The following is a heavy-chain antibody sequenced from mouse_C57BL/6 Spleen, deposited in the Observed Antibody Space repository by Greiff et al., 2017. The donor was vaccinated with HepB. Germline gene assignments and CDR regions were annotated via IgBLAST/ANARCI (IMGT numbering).Heavy chain of an antibody. D-gene: IGHD3-2*02. J-gene: IGHJ3*01. CDR3: ASFLDSSGPWFAY. Sequence: QVQLQQSGPELVKPGASVKISCKASGYAFSSSWMNWVKQRPGKGLEWIGRIYPGDGDTNYNGKFKGKATLTADKSSSTAYMQLSSLTSEDSAVYFCASFLDSSGPWFAYWGQGTLVTVSA. CDR1: GYAFSSSW. V-gene: IGHV1-82*01. CDR2: IYPGDGDT.